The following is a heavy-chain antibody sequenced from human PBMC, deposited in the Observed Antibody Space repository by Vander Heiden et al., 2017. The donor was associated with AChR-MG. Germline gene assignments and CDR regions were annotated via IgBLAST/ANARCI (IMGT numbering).Heavy chain of an antibody. Sequence: QVQLQESGPGLVKPSGTPSLTCAVPGGSISRSTWWSWVRQPPGKGLEWIGEIYHSGSTNYNPSFKSRVTISVDKSKNQFSLKLSSVTAADTAVYYCARDSWIQLWLRAFDIWGQGTMVTVSS. CDR3: ARDSWIQLWLRAFDI. J-gene: IGHJ3*02. CDR2: IYHSGST. V-gene: IGHV4-4*02. CDR1: GGSISRSTW. D-gene: IGHD5-18*01.